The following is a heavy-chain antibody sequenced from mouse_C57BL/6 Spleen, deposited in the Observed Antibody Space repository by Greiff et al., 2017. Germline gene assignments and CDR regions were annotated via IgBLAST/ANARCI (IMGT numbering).Heavy chain of an antibody. D-gene: IGHD1-1*01. CDR2: INPSNGGT. J-gene: IGHJ3*01. V-gene: IGHV1-53*01. CDR3: TRFYYGSSIFAY. CDR1: GYTFTSYW. Sequence: QVQLQQPGTELVKPGASVKLSCKASGYTFTSYWMHWVKQRPGQGLEWIGNINPSNGGTNYNEKFKSKATLTVDKSSSTAYMHLSSLTSEDSAVYYSTRFYYGSSIFAYWGQGTLVTVSA.